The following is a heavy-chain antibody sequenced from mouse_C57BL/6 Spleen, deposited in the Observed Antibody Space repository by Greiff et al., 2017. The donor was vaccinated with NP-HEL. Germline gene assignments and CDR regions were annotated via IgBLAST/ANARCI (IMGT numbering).Heavy chain of an antibody. CDR2: ISSGGDYI. CDR1: GFTFSSYA. D-gene: IGHD1-1*01. CDR3: TRERIYYDGSRAMDY. Sequence: EVQLVESGEGLVKPGGSLKLSCAASGFTFSSYAMSWVRQTPEQRLEWVAYISSGGDYIYYADTVKGRFTSSRDNARNNLYLQMSSLKSEDTAMYYCTRERIYYDGSRAMDYWGQGTSVTVSS. V-gene: IGHV5-9-1*02. J-gene: IGHJ4*01.